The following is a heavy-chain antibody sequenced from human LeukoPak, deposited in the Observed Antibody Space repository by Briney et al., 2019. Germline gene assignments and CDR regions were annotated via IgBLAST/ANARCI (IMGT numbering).Heavy chain of an antibody. J-gene: IGHJ4*02. Sequence: GGSLRLSCAASGFTFSSYDMHWVRQATGKGLEWVSAIGTAGDTYYPGSVKGRFTISRENAKNSLYLQMNSLRAGDTAVYYCARGGWFGDLLSPFWDYWGQGTLVTVSS. CDR3: ARGGWFGDLLSPFWDY. CDR1: GFTFSSYD. CDR2: IGTAGDT. D-gene: IGHD3-10*01. V-gene: IGHV3-13*01.